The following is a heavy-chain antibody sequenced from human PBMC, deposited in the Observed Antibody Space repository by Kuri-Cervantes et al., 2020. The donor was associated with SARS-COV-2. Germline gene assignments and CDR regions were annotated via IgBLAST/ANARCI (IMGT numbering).Heavy chain of an antibody. V-gene: IGHV3-23*01. D-gene: IGHD7-27*01. J-gene: IGHJ4*02. Sequence: GESLKISCAASGFTFSSYAMSWVRQAPGKGLEWVSAISGSGGSTYYADSVKGRFTISRDNAKNSLYLQMNSLRAEDTAVYYCARDWGELGKDYWGQGPLVTVSS. CDR2: ISGSGGST. CDR1: GFTFSSYA. CDR3: ARDWGELGKDY.